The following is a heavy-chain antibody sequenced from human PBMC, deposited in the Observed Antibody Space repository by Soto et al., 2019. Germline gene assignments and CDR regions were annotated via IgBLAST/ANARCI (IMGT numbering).Heavy chain of an antibody. CDR3: SKCSSYGSGRTYYDYGMDV. Sequence: GGSLRLSCAASGFTFSRYSLNWVRRAPGKELEWIAYISITSSTIFYADSVKGRFTISRDIDKNSMNLEMSSLRDANSAVYYCSKCSSYGSGRTYYDYGMDVWGHGTTVTVSS. V-gene: IGHV3-48*02. CDR2: ISITSSTI. D-gene: IGHD3-10*01. J-gene: IGHJ6*02. CDR1: GFTFSRYS.